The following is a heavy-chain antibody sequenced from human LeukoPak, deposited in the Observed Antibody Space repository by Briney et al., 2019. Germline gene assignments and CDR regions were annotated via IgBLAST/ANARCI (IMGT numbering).Heavy chain of an antibody. CDR1: GYTFTSYG. V-gene: IGHV1-18*01. CDR3: ARDSRLRYFDWSTEYYFDY. CDR2: INPNSGGT. Sequence: GASVKVSCKASGYTFTSYGISWVRQAPGQELGWMGRINPNSGGTNYAQKFQGRVTITRDTSASTAYMELSSLRSEDTAVYYCARDSRLRYFDWSTEYYFDYWGQGTLVTVSS. D-gene: IGHD3-9*01. J-gene: IGHJ4*02.